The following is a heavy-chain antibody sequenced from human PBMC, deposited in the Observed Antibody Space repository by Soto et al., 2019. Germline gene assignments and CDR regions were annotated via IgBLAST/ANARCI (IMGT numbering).Heavy chain of an antibody. CDR3: AGSGRGHYYYYGMDV. Sequence: ASVKVSCNASGYTFTSYAMHWVRQAPGQRLEWMGWINAGNGNTKYSQKFQGRVTITRDTSASTAYMELSSLRSEDTAVYYCAGSGRGHYYYYGMDVWGQGTTVTVSS. CDR2: INAGNGNT. V-gene: IGHV1-3*01. D-gene: IGHD2-15*01. J-gene: IGHJ6*02. CDR1: GYTFTSYA.